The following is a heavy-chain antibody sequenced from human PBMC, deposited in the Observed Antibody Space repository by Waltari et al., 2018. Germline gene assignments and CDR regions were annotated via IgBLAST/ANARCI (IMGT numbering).Heavy chain of an antibody. Sequence: EVQLVESGGGLVQLGGSLSPSCAPSGFIFRTHWMPWVRQAPGKGLEWVANRKQDGGEKYYVDSVKGRFTISRDNAKNSLYLQMNSLRAEDTAVYYCARLGNDFWSGPDAFDIWGQGTMVTVSS. CDR3: ARLGNDFWSGPDAFDI. V-gene: IGHV3-7*01. D-gene: IGHD3-3*01. CDR1: GFIFRTHW. J-gene: IGHJ3*02. CDR2: RKQDGGEK.